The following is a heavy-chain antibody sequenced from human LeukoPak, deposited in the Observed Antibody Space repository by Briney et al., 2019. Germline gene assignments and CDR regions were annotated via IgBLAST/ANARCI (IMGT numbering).Heavy chain of an antibody. CDR1: GYTFTSYD. CDR2: MNPNSGNT. CDR3: ARGPKKGLKGSGYVFDY. D-gene: IGHD5-12*01. Sequence: ASVKVSCKASGYTFTSYDINWVRQATGQGLEWMGWMNPNSGNTGYAQRFQGRVTMTRNTSISTAYMELSSPRSEDTAVYYCARGPKKGLKGSGYVFDYWGQGTLVTVSS. J-gene: IGHJ4*02. V-gene: IGHV1-8*01.